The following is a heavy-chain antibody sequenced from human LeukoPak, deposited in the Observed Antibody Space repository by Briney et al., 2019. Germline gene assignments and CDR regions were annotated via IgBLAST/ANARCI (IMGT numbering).Heavy chain of an antibody. CDR3: ARSNGFGMDV. D-gene: IGHD2-8*01. Sequence: GGSLRLSCAASGFTFSFNSMHWVRQGPGKGLVWVSRIKRDGSGTTYADSVKGRVTISRDNAKNTLYLQMNSLRAEDRAVYYCARSNGFGMDVWGQGTTVTVSS. V-gene: IGHV3-74*01. CDR2: IKRDGSGT. J-gene: IGHJ6*02. CDR1: GFTFSFNS.